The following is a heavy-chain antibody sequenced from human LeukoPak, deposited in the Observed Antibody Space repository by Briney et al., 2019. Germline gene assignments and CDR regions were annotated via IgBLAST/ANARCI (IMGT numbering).Heavy chain of an antibody. CDR1: GYTFTSYA. V-gene: IGHV1-18*01. J-gene: IGHJ5*02. CDR3: ARGPYYDILTGYSENWFDP. CDR2: ISAYNGNT. Sequence: ASVKVSCKASGYTFTSYAMNWVRQAPGQGLEWMGWISAYNGNTNYAQKLQGRVTMTTDTSTSTAYMELRSLRSDDTAVYYCARGPYYDILTGYSENWFDPWGQGTLVTVSS. D-gene: IGHD3-9*01.